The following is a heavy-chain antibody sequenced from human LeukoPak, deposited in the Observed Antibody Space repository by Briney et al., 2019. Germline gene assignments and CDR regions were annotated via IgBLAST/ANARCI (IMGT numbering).Heavy chain of an antibody. CDR3: ARPRAGYSSGWYYYFDY. D-gene: IGHD6-19*01. J-gene: IGHJ4*02. CDR2: INHSGST. Sequence: AETLSLTCAVYGGSFSGYYWSWIRQPPGKGLEWIGEINHSGSTNYNPSLKSRVTISVDTSKNQFSLKLSSVTAADTAVYYCARPRAGYSSGWYYYFDYWGQGTLVTVSS. CDR1: GGSFSGYY. V-gene: IGHV4-34*01.